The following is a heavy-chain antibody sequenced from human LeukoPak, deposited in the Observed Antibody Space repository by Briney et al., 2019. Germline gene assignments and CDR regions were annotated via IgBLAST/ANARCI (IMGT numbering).Heavy chain of an antibody. CDR2: MSYSGGT. Sequence: PSETLSLTCTVSGGSITSSSYYWGWIRQPPGKGLEWIGSMSYSGGTYYNPSLKSRLTISLHTSKNQFSLRLSSVTAADTAVYYCARHRRNYDILTGYYAGPLDIWGQGIKVTVSS. CDR3: ARHRRNYDILTGYYAGPLDI. CDR1: GGSITSSSYY. J-gene: IGHJ3*02. V-gene: IGHV4-39*01. D-gene: IGHD3-9*01.